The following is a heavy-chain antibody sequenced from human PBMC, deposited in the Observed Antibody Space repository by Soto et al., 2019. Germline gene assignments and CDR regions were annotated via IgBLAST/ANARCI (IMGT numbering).Heavy chain of an antibody. J-gene: IGHJ4*02. V-gene: IGHV1-2*04. D-gene: IGHD3-3*01. Sequence: ASVKVSCKASGYTFTGYYMHWVRQAPGQGLEWMGWINPNSGGTNYAQKFQGWVTMTRDTSISTAYMELSRLRSDDTAVYYCARGIRARRFYDFWSGYPNRYYFDYWGQGTLVTVSS. CDR1: GYTFTGYY. CDR2: INPNSGGT. CDR3: ARGIRARRFYDFWSGYPNRYYFDY.